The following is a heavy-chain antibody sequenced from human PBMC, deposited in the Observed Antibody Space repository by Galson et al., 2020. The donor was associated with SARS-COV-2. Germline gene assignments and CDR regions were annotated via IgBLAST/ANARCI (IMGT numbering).Heavy chain of an antibody. D-gene: IGHD1-20*01. CDR1: GYSFSDYW. Sequence: KIGESLKISCKASGYSFSDYWIGWVRQMPGKGLEWMGNIFPINSETRYSPSFQGQVTISADKSISTAYLQWSSLKASDTAMYYCARQRYEYNYFDPWGQGTQVTGSS. CDR2: IFPINSET. CDR3: ARQRYEYNYFDP. V-gene: IGHV5-51*01. J-gene: IGHJ5*02.